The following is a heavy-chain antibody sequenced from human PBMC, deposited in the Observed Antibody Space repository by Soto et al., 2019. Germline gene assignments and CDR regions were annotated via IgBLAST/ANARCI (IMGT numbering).Heavy chain of an antibody. CDR2: INPNSGGT. Sequence: ASVKVSCKXSGYTFTGYYMHWVRQAPGQGLEWMGWINPNSGGTNYAQKFQGRVTMTRDTSISTAYMELSRLRSDDTAVYYCARSTRECIAAAGTCYYGMDVWGQGTTVTVSS. V-gene: IGHV1-2*02. CDR3: ARSTRECIAAAGTCYYGMDV. D-gene: IGHD6-13*01. CDR1: GYTFTGYY. J-gene: IGHJ6*02.